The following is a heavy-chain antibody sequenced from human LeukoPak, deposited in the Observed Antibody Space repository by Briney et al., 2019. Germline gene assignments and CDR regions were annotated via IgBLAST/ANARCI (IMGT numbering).Heavy chain of an antibody. CDR1: GFTFSSYA. J-gene: IGHJ5*02. CDR2: IPFDGSNK. CDR3: AKTTGGWFDP. V-gene: IGHV3-30*04. D-gene: IGHD4-17*01. Sequence: GRSLRLSCAASGFTFSSYAMHWVRQAPGKGLEWVAVIPFDGSNKYYADSVKGRFTISRDNSKNTLYLHMTSLRPDDTAVYYCAKTTGGWFDPWGQGILVTVSS.